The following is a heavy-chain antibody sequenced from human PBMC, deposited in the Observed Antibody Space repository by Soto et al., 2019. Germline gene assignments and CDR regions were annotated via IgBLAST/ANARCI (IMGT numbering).Heavy chain of an antibody. V-gene: IGHV3-23*01. CDR1: GFTFSSYA. J-gene: IGHJ4*02. D-gene: IGHD3-10*01. CDR2: ISGSGGST. CDR3: AKTYYYGSGSYFLVFDY. Sequence: PGGSLRFSRAASGFTFSSYAMSWVRQAPGKGLEWVSAISGSGGSTYYADSVKGRFTISRDNSKNTLYLQMNSLRAEDTAVYYCAKTYYYGSGSYFLVFDYWGQGTLVTVSS.